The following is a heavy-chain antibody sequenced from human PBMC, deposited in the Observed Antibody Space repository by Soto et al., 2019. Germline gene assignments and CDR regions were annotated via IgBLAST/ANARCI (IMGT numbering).Heavy chain of an antibody. CDR1: GFTFSSYA. J-gene: IGHJ6*02. CDR2: ISGSGGST. V-gene: IGHV3-23*01. CDR3: AKVKTARLPRFYYGMDV. D-gene: IGHD2-21*02. Sequence: PGGSLRLSCAASGFTFSSYAMSWVRQAPGKELEWVSAISGSGGSTYYADSVKGRFTISRDNSKNTLYLQMNSLRAEDTAVYYCAKVKTARLPRFYYGMDVWGQGTTVTVSS.